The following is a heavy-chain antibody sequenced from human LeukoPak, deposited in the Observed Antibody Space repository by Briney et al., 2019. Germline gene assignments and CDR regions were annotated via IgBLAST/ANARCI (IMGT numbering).Heavy chain of an antibody. CDR1: GFTFSSYG. CDR2: ISSDGSNK. J-gene: IGHJ4*02. D-gene: IGHD6-19*01. Sequence: GGSLRLSCAASGFTFSSYGMHWVRQAPGKGLEWVAIISSDGSNKYYADSVKGRFTISRDNSKNTLYLQMNSLRAEDTAVYYCAKDRYSSGWGDFDYWGQGTLVTVSS. CDR3: AKDRYSSGWGDFDY. V-gene: IGHV3-30*18.